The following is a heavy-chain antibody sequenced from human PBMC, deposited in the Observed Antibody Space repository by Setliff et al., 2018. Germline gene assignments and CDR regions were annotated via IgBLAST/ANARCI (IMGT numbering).Heavy chain of an antibody. CDR2: INPNSGGT. Sequence: ASVKVSCKASGYTFTDSFIHWVRQAPGQGFEWMGWINPNSGGTNYAQKFQGRVTMTRDTSISTAYMELSRLRSDDTAVYSCARSRLYGGWFDPWGQGTLVTVSS. CDR3: ARSRLYGGWFDP. D-gene: IGHD4-17*01. V-gene: IGHV1-2*02. J-gene: IGHJ5*02. CDR1: GYTFTDSF.